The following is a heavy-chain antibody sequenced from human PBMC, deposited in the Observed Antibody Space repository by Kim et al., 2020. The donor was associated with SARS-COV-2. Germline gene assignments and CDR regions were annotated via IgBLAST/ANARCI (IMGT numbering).Heavy chain of an antibody. V-gene: IGHV3-33*06. CDR2: IWYDGSNK. D-gene: IGHD3-22*01. Sequence: GGSLRLSCAASGFTFSSYGMHWVRQAPGKGLEWVAVIWYDGSNKYYADSVKGRFTISRDNSKNTLYLQMNSLRAEDTAVYYCAKATTYYYDSSGYPDMGGAGYWGQGTLVTVSS. J-gene: IGHJ4*02. CDR3: AKATTYYYDSSGYPDMGGAGY. CDR1: GFTFSSYG.